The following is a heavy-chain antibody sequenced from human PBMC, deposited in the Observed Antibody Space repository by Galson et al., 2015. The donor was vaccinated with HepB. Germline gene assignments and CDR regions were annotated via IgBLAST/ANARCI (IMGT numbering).Heavy chain of an antibody. CDR3: ARGTRPVFFDYSYSMDV. CDR2: IYRGGRT. CDR1: GFTVSANY. Sequence: SLRLSCAVSGFTVSANYMTWVRQAPGKGLEWVSLIYRGGRTYYADSVKGRFNIYRDNSKNILYLQMNSLRVEDTAVYYCARGTRPVFFDYSYSMDVWGKGTTVTVSS. J-gene: IGHJ6*03. V-gene: IGHV3-53*01. D-gene: IGHD6-6*01.